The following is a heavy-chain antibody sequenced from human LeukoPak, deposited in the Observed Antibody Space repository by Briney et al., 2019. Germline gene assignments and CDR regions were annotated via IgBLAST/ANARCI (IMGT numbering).Heavy chain of an antibody. CDR1: GFTFSGSA. J-gene: IGHJ4*02. V-gene: IGHV3-73*01. Sequence: GGSLRLSCAASGFTFSGSAMHWVRQASGKGLEWVGRIRSKANGYATAYAASVKGRFTISRDDSKNTAYLQMNSLRAEDTAVYYCAREEAFDYWGQGTLVTVSS. CDR3: AREEAFDY. CDR2: IRSKANGYAT.